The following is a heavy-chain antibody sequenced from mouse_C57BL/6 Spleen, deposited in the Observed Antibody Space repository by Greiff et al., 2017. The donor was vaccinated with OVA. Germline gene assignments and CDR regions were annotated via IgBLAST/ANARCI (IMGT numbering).Heavy chain of an antibody. CDR3: ARFYYDHCDY. Sequence: QVQLQQPGAELVRPGSSVKLSCKASGYTFTSYWMHWVKQRPIQGLEWIGNIAPSDSAPHSNQQFKDKATLTVDKSSSTAYMQRSSRTSEDSAVYYCARFYYDHCDYWGQGTTLTVSS. V-gene: IGHV1-52*01. CDR1: GYTFTSYW. D-gene: IGHD2-4*01. CDR2: IAPSDSAP. J-gene: IGHJ2*01.